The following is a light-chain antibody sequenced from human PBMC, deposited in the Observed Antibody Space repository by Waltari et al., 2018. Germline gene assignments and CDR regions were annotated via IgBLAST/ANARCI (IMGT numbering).Light chain of an antibody. V-gene: IGLV2-14*03. CDR1: SIVVGVYNY. Sequence: QSALSQPASVPGSPGQSITISCIGTSIVVGVYNYVSWYQQHPGKPPKLMIYDVSNRPSGVSSRFSGSKSGNTASLTISGLQAEDEADYYCSSYSSSTTPRIFGGGTKLTVL. CDR3: SSYSSSTTPRI. J-gene: IGLJ2*01. CDR2: DVS.